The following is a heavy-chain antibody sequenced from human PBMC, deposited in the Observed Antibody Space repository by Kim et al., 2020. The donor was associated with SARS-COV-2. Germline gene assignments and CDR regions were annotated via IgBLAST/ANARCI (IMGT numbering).Heavy chain of an antibody. CDR3: SREYYDSGGYWYFDL. J-gene: IGHJ2*01. CDR1: GFTFSNYW. Sequence: GGSLRLSCATSGFTFSNYWMHWVRQAPGKGLGWVSRINTDGGSTSYADSVKGRFTISSDNVKNTLYLQMNSLRAEDTAVYYCSREYYDSGGYWYFDLWGRGTLVTVSS. D-gene: IGHD3-22*01. CDR2: INTDGGST. V-gene: IGHV3-74*01.